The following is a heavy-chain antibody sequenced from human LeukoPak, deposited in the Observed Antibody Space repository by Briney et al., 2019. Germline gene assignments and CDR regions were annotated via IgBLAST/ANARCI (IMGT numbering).Heavy chain of an antibody. Sequence: PGGSLRLSCAASGFTFSSYWMHWVRQAPGKGLVWVSRINSDGGTTSYADSVKGRFTISRDTAKNTLYLQMNSLRAEDTAVYYCARCPLGYWYFDLWGRGTLVTVSS. V-gene: IGHV3-74*01. CDR2: INSDGGTT. J-gene: IGHJ2*01. CDR1: GFTFSSYW. CDR3: ARCPLGYWYFDL. D-gene: IGHD7-27*01.